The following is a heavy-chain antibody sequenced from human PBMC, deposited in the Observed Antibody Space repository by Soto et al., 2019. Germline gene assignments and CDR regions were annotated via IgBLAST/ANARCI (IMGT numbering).Heavy chain of an antibody. D-gene: IGHD2-2*01. Sequence: SVKVSCKASGGTFSSYAISWVRQAPGQGLEWMGGIIPIFGTANYAQKFQGRVTITADESTSTAYMELSSLRSEDTAVYYCARVSPAAIYFDYWGQGTLVTVSS. V-gene: IGHV1-69*13. CDR2: IIPIFGTA. J-gene: IGHJ4*02. CDR3: ARVSPAAIYFDY. CDR1: GGTFSSYA.